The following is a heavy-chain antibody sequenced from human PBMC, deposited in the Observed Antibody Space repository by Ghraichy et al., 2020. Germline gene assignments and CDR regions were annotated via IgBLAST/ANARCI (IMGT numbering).Heavy chain of an antibody. CDR3: AKVKTYYDFWSGQGDAFDI. V-gene: IGHV3-23*01. J-gene: IGHJ3*02. D-gene: IGHD3-3*01. CDR2: ISGSGGST. Sequence: GASLRLSCAASGFTFSSYAMSWVRQAPGKGLEWVSAISGSGGSTYYADSVKGRFTISRDNSKNTLYLQMNSLRAEDTAVYYCAKVKTYYDFWSGQGDAFDIWGQGTMVTVSS. CDR1: GFTFSSYA.